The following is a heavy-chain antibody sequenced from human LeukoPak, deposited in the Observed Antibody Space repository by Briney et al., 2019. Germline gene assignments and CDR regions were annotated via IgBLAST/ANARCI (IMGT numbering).Heavy chain of an antibody. Sequence: PGGSLRLSCAASGFTFSGYWMHWVRHAPGKGLVWVSRINSDGSSTSYADSVKGRFTISRDNAKNSLYLQMNSLRAEDTAVYYCARTYAYDATGDRGHWGQGTLVTVSS. V-gene: IGHV3-74*01. J-gene: IGHJ4*02. CDR2: INSDGSST. CDR3: ARTYAYDATGDRGH. CDR1: GFTFSGYW. D-gene: IGHD3-16*01.